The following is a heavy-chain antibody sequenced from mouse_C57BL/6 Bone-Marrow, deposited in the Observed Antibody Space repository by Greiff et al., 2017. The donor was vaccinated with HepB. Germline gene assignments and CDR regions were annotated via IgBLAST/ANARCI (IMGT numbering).Heavy chain of an antibody. V-gene: IGHV10-3*01. D-gene: IGHD1-1*01. Sequence: GGGLVQPKGSLKLSCAASGFTFNTYAMHWVRQAPGKGLEWVARIRSKSSNYATYYADSVKDRFTISRDDSQTMLYLQMNNLKTEDTAMYYWLGDWGGTDGFYAMDYWGQGTSAPASS. CDR3: LGDWGGTDGFYAMDY. CDR1: GFTFNTYA. CDR2: IRSKSSNYAT. J-gene: IGHJ4*01.